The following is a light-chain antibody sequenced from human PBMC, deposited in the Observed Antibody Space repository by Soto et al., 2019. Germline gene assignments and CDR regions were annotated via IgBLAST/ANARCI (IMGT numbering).Light chain of an antibody. J-gene: IGKJ1*01. V-gene: IGKV1-5*03. Sequence: DIQMTQSPATLSGSVGDRVTITCRASQTISSWLAWYQQKPGKAPKLLIYKASTLKSGVPSRFSGSGSGTEFTLTISSLQPGDSATYYCQQYNSYSPTFGQGTKVDI. CDR1: QTISSW. CDR3: QQYNSYSPT. CDR2: KAS.